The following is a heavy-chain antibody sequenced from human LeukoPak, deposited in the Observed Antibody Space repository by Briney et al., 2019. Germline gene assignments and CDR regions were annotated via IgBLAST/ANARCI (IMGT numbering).Heavy chain of an antibody. J-gene: IGHJ5*02. Sequence: ASVKVSCKASGGTFTSYAISCVREAPGQGLEWMGGIIPIFGTANYAQKFQGRVTITTDESTSTAYMELSSLRSEDTAVYYCARSESLQNNWFDPWGQGTLVTVSS. CDR3: ARSESLQNNWFDP. D-gene: IGHD1-14*01. CDR1: GGTFTSYA. CDR2: IIPIFGTA. V-gene: IGHV1-69*05.